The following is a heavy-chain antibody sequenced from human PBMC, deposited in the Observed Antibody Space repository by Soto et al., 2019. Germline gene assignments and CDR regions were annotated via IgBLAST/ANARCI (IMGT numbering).Heavy chain of an antibody. CDR3: ARDEWRQYGDDWSGYFVH. V-gene: IGHV3-7*03. D-gene: IGHD3-9*01. CDR2: IKEDGTKQ. J-gene: IGHJ4*02. Sequence: EVQLVESGGGLVQPGGSLRLSCESSGFTFSSYYMSWVRQAPGKGLEWVANIKEDGTKQYYVDSVRGRFSVSRDNAKKSVYLQMNSLRAEDTAVYFCARDEWRQYGDDWSGYFVHWGQGTLVTVSS. CDR1: GFTFSSYY.